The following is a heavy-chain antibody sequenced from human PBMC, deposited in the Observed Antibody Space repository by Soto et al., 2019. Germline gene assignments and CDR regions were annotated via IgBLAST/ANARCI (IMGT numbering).Heavy chain of an antibody. CDR1: GYTFTGYY. J-gene: IGHJ3*02. Sequence: AASVKVSCKASGYTFTGYYMHWVRQAPGQGLEWMGWINPNSGGTNYAQKFQGWVTMTRDTSISTAYMELSRLRSDDTAVYYCARHSLYRSGGSCYSGAFDIWGQGTMVTVSS. CDR2: INPNSGGT. D-gene: IGHD2-15*01. CDR3: ARHSLYRSGGSCYSGAFDI. V-gene: IGHV1-2*04.